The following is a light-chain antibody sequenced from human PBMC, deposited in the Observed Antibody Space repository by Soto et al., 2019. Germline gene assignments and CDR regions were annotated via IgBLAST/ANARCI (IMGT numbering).Light chain of an antibody. V-gene: IGKV3-11*01. CDR3: QQRSNWPT. CDR1: QSVSRY. CDR2: DAS. J-gene: IGKJ4*01. Sequence: EIALTQSPATLSLSPGERATLSCRASQSVSRYLAWYQQKPGQAPRLLIYDASNRATGIPARFSGSGSGTDFTLTITTLEPEDFAVYYCQQRSNWPTFGGGTKLEIK.